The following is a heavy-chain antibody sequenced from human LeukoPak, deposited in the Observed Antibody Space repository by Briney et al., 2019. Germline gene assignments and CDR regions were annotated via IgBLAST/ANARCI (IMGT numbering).Heavy chain of an antibody. J-gene: IGHJ6*03. Sequence: SETLSLTCTVSGGSISSGSYYWSWIRQPPGKGLDWIGYISYPGSTNYNPSLNSRVTISIDTSKNQFSLKLSSVTAADTAVYYCARGVGELLSYYYYYYMDVWGKGTTVTISS. CDR1: GGSISSGSYY. CDR2: ISYPGST. D-gene: IGHD3-10*01. V-gene: IGHV4-61*01. CDR3: ARGVGELLSYYYYYYMDV.